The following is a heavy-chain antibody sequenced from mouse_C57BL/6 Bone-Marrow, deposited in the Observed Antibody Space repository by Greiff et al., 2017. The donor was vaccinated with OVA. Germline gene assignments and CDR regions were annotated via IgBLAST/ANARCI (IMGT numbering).Heavy chain of an antibody. CDR1: GFTFSDYG. D-gene: IGHD1-1*01. CDR2: FRNLAYSI. Sequence: EVKLVESGGGLVQPGGSLKLSCAASGFTFSDYGMAWVRQAPRKGPAWVAFFRNLAYSIYYADTVTGRFTISEENAKNTLYLEMSSLRSEDTAMYYCARVRVYYGSSPYWYFDVWGTGTTVTVSS. CDR3: ARVRVYYGSSPYWYFDV. V-gene: IGHV5-15*04. J-gene: IGHJ1*03.